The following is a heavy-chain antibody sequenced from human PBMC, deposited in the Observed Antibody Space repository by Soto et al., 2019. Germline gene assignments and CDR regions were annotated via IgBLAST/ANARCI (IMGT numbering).Heavy chain of an antibody. Sequence: PGGSLRLSCAASGFTVSSNYMSWVRQAPGKGLEWVSVIYSGGSTYYADSVKGRFTISRDNSKNTLYLQMNSLRAEDTAVYYCARDFSRKYSSSWHNYYYGMDVWGQGTTVTVSS. CDR1: GFTVSSNY. D-gene: IGHD6-13*01. J-gene: IGHJ6*02. CDR2: IYSGGST. CDR3: ARDFSRKYSSSWHNYYYGMDV. V-gene: IGHV3-53*01.